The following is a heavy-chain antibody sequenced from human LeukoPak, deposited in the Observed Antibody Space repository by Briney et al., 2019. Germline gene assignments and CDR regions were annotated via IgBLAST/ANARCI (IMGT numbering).Heavy chain of an antibody. V-gene: IGHV3-7*01. J-gene: IGHJ3*02. CDR1: GFTFSDYW. D-gene: IGHD4-17*01. CDR2: IKQDGSEK. Sequence: SGGSLRLSCAAAGFTFSDYWMSWVRQAPGKGLEWVANIKQDGSEKCYVDSVKGRFTISRDNAKNSLSLHMNSLRAEDTAVYYCARLWATVIDWGAFDIWGQGTMITVSS. CDR3: ARLWATVIDWGAFDI.